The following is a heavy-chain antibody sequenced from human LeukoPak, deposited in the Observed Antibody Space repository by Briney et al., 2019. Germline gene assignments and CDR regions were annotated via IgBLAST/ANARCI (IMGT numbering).Heavy chain of an antibody. V-gene: IGHV4-31*03. CDR2: IYYSGST. Sequence: SQTLSLTCTVSGGSISSGGYYWSWIRQHPGKGLEWIGYIYYSGSTYYNPSLKSRVTISVGTSKNQFSLKLSSVTAADTAVYYCAIHIVVVPAAKKKNWFDPWGQGTLVTVSS. CDR3: AIHIVVVPAAKKKNWFDP. D-gene: IGHD2-2*01. J-gene: IGHJ5*02. CDR1: GGSISSGGYY.